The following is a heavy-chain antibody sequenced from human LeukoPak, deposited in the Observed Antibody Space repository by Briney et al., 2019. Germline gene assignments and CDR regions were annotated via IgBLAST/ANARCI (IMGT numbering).Heavy chain of an antibody. V-gene: IGHV3-7*01. Sequence: PGGSLRLSCAASVFTFSSYAMSWVCQAPGKGLEWVANIKDDGGEKYYVDSVKGRFTISRDDAKSSLYLQVNCLRAEDSAVYYCARDDRGYYYDSSGHYRNYYFYGLDVWGQGTTVTVSS. CDR3: ARDDRGYYYDSSGHYRNYYFYGLDV. CDR2: IKDDGGEK. D-gene: IGHD3-22*01. J-gene: IGHJ6*02. CDR1: VFTFSSYA.